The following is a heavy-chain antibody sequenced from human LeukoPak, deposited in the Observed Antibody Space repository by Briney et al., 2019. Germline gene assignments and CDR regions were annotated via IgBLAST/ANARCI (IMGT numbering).Heavy chain of an antibody. D-gene: IGHD3-10*01. CDR1: GFTFFMYT. Sequence: GGSLRLSCEVSGFTFFMYTMHWVRRAPGKGLEWVSLVSYDGSNEYYVDSVTGRFTISRDNSKNTPYLQMNSLRPEDTAVYYCARSYGSASYNIDYWGQGTLVTVSS. V-gene: IGHV3-30*04. CDR2: VSYDGSNE. CDR3: ARSYGSASYNIDY. J-gene: IGHJ4*02.